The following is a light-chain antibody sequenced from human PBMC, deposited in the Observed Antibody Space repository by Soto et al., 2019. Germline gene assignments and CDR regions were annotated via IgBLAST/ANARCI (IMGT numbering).Light chain of an antibody. J-gene: IGKJ1*01. CDR2: WAS. CDR1: QSVLYSSNNKNY. CDR3: QQYYSTPAP. V-gene: IGKV4-1*01. Sequence: DIVMTQSPDSLAVSLGERATINCKSSQSVLYSSNNKNYLAWYQQKPGQPPKLLIYWASTRESGVPDRFTGSGSGTDFTLTISSLQAEDGAVYYCQQYYSTPAPFGQGTRVEIK.